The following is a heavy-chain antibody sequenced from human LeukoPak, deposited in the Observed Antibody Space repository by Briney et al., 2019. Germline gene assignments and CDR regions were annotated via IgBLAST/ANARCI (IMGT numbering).Heavy chain of an antibody. CDR1: GFAFSDHY. D-gene: IGHD5-18*01. CDR3: ASGYTYGYVQSFDY. J-gene: IGHJ4*02. Sequence: GGSLRLSCAASGFAFSDHYMSWIRQAPGKELEWVSYISNSADTIYYADSVKGRFTISRDNAKRSVFLHMSSLRAEDTAVYYCASGYTYGYVQSFDYWGQGTLVTVSS. V-gene: IGHV3-11*01. CDR2: ISNSADTI.